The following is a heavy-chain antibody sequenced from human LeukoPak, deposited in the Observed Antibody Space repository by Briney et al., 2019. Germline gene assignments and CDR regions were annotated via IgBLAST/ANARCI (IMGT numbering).Heavy chain of an antibody. J-gene: IGHJ4*02. CDR1: GGTFSSYA. Sequence: SVKVSCKASGGTFSSYAISWVRQAPGQGLEWMGRIIPILGIANYAQKFQGRVTITADKSTSTVYMELSSLRSEDTAVYYCASPLDYYDSSASLGYWGQGTLVTVSS. CDR3: ASPLDYYDSSASLGY. D-gene: IGHD3-22*01. CDR2: IIPILGIA. V-gene: IGHV1-69*04.